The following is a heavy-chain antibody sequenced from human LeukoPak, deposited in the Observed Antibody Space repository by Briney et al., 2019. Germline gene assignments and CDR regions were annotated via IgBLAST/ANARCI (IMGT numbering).Heavy chain of an antibody. CDR1: GGTFSSYA. V-gene: IGHV1-69*04. Sequence: SVKVSCKASGGTFSSYAISWVRQALGQGLEWMGRIIPILGIANHARKFQGRVTITADKSTSTAYMELSSLRSEDTAVYYCARGNCSGGSCYSSWFDPWGQGTLVTVSS. D-gene: IGHD2-15*01. CDR3: ARGNCSGGSCYSSWFDP. CDR2: IIPILGIA. J-gene: IGHJ5*02.